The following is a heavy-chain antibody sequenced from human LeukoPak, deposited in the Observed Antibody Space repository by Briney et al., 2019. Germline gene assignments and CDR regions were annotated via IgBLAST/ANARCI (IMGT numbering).Heavy chain of an antibody. CDR3: AKDWASIPAYFDY. V-gene: IGHV3-30*02. CDR2: IRYDGSNK. D-gene: IGHD2/OR15-2a*01. Sequence: GGALRLSCAASGFTFSSYGMHWVRQAPGKALEWVAFIRYDGSNKYYADSVKGRFTITRDNSKNTLYLQMNSLRAEDTAVYYCAKDWASIPAYFDYWGQGTLVTVSS. CDR1: GFTFSSYG. J-gene: IGHJ4*02.